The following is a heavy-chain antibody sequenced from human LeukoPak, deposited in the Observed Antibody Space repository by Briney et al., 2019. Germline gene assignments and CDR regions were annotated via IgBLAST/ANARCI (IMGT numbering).Heavy chain of an antibody. J-gene: IGHJ4*02. CDR3: VREVGRPQTFFFDS. CDR2: ISYDGSNK. Sequence: GRSLRLSCAASGFTFSSYGMHWVRQAPGKGLEWVAVISYDGSNKYYADSVKGRFTISRDNSKNTLYLQMTNLRAEDTAMYYCVREVGRPQTFFFDSWGRGTPVTVSS. V-gene: IGHV3-30*03. CDR1: GFTFSSYG.